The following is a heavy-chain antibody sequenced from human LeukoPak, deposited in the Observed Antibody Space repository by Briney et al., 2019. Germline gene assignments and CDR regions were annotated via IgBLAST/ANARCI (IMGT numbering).Heavy chain of an antibody. J-gene: IGHJ3*02. Sequence: TSETLSLTCAVYGESFSGYYWSWIRQPPGKGLEWIGEINHSGSTNYNPSLKSRVTISVDTSKNQFSLKLSSVTAADTAVYYCARQHCSSTSCYDAFDIWGQGTMVTVSS. CDR1: GESFSGYY. V-gene: IGHV4-34*01. D-gene: IGHD2-2*01. CDR2: INHSGST. CDR3: ARQHCSSTSCYDAFDI.